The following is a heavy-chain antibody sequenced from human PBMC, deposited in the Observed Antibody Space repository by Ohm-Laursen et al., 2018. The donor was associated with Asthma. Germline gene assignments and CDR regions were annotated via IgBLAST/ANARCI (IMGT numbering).Heavy chain of an antibody. D-gene: IGHD3-10*01. Sequence: PSQTLSLTCSVSGGSISSGHYYWTWIRQRPGTGLEWIGNIHYSGTTIYTPSLESRLTISLDTSKNQFSLNLSSVTAADTALYFCARDGRLRGSFDYWGQENLVTVSS. CDR1: GGSISSGHYY. CDR2: IHYSGTT. CDR3: ARDGRLRGSFDY. V-gene: IGHV4-31*02. J-gene: IGHJ4*02.